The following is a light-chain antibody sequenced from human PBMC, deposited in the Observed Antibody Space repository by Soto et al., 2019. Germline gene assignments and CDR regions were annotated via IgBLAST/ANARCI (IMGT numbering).Light chain of an antibody. CDR2: GAY. CDR1: QSVAHN. Sequence: EIVMTQSPATLPVSPGERATLSCRASQSVAHNLAWYQQKPGQAPRLLIFGAYIRANGIPARFSGSGSGTEFTLTISSLQLEDVALYYCQQYVSWPPETFGQGTKVESK. J-gene: IGKJ1*01. V-gene: IGKV3-15*01. CDR3: QQYVSWPPET.